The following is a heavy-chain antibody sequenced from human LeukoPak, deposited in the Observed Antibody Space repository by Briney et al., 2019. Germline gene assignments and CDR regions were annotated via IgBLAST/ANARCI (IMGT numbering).Heavy chain of an antibody. J-gene: IGHJ4*02. CDR2: INHSGST. Sequence: PSETLSLTCAVYRGSFSGYYWSWIRQPPGKGLEWIGEINHSGSTNYNPSLKSRVTISVDTSKNQFSLKLSSVTAADTAVYYCARLGNYGLDYWGQGTLVTVSS. D-gene: IGHD3-10*01. CDR1: RGSFSGYY. V-gene: IGHV4-34*01. CDR3: ARLGNYGLDY.